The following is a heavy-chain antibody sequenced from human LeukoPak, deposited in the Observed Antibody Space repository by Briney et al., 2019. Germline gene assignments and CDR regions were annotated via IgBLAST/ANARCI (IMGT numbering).Heavy chain of an antibody. D-gene: IGHD3-10*01. CDR2: IYHSGST. CDR1: GYSISSGYY. Sequence: SETLSLTCNVSGYSISSGYYWGWIRQPPGKGLEWIGSIYHSGSTYYNPSLKSRVTISIDTSKNQFSLKLSSVTAADTAVYYCARQWLAAGSGSYYINNWGQGTLVTVSS. J-gene: IGHJ4*02. CDR3: ARQWLAAGSGSYYINN. V-gene: IGHV4-38-2*02.